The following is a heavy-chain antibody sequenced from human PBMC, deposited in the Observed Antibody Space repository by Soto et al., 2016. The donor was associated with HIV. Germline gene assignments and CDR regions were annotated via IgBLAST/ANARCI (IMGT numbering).Heavy chain of an antibody. CDR3: AKERAYSSSWYPTRWFDP. Sequence: EVQLLESGGGLVQPGGSLRLSCAASGFTFSSYAMSWVRQAPGKGLEWVSAISGSGGSTYYADSVKGRFTISRDNSKNTLYLQMNSLRAEDTAVYYCAKERAYSSSWYPTRWFDPWGQGTLVTVSS. J-gene: IGHJ5*02. D-gene: IGHD6-13*01. CDR2: ISGSGGST. V-gene: IGHV3-23*01. CDR1: GFTFSSYA.